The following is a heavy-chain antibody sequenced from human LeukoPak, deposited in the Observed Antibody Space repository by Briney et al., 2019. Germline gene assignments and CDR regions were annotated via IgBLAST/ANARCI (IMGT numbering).Heavy chain of an antibody. V-gene: IGHV1-69*01. Sequence: SSVKVSFKASGGTFSSYAISWVRQAPGQGLEWMGGIIPIFCTANYAQKFQGRVTITADESTSTAYMELSSLRSEDTAVYYCARLDYYDSSGYYLDYWGQGTLVTVSS. J-gene: IGHJ4*02. CDR1: GGTFSSYA. CDR3: ARLDYYDSSGYYLDY. D-gene: IGHD3-22*01. CDR2: IIPIFCTA.